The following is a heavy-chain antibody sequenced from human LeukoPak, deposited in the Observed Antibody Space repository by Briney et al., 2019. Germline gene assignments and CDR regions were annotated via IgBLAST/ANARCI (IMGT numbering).Heavy chain of an antibody. CDR2: MNPNSGNT. V-gene: IGHV1-8*01. CDR3: ARSGPSYCSGGSCYYISNWFDP. J-gene: IGHJ5*02. D-gene: IGHD2-15*01. CDR1: GYTFTSYD. Sequence: ASVKVSCKASGYTFTSYDINWVRQAPGQGLEWMGWMNPNSGNTGYAQKFQGRVTMTRNTSISTAYMELSSLRSEDTAVYYCARSGPSYCSGGSCYYISNWFDPWGQGTLVTVSS.